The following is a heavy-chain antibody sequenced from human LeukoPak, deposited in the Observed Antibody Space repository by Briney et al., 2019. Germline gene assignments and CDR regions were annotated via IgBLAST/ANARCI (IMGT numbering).Heavy chain of an antibody. D-gene: IGHD3-10*01. CDR3: ARGRDSGSGSLTLDY. CDR1: GESFSGYY. CDR2: INQSGRT. Sequence: SETLSLTCAVYGESFSGYYWSWIRQPPGKGLEWIGEINQSGRTNYKPSLKSRVTISADTSKNQFSLKLSFVTAADTAVYYCARGRDSGSGSLTLDYWGQGTLVTVSS. J-gene: IGHJ4*02. V-gene: IGHV4-34*01.